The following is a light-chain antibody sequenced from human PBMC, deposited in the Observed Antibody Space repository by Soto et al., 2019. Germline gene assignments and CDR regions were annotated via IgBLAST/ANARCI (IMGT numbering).Light chain of an antibody. Sequence: SVLNLPPSIYGSPGLSLPSPCPETNSEVGGYSYVSWYQQHPGKAPQAMIYEVSNRPSGVSNRFFSSKSGNTASLTISGLQAEDEADYYCSSYTSSSTHYVFGTGTKVTVL. CDR2: EVS. CDR1: NSEVGGYSY. J-gene: IGLJ1*01. CDR3: SSYTSSSTHYV. V-gene: IGLV2-14*01.